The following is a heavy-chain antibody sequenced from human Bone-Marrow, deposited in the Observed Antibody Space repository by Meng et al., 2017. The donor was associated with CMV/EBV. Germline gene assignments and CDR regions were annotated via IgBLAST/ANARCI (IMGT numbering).Heavy chain of an antibody. D-gene: IGHD3/OR15-3a*01. J-gene: IGHJ4*02. CDR2: IYYSGST. CDR3: ARDVRGRTGDS. V-gene: IGHV4-61*01. CDR1: GGSVSSAYDY. Sequence: SETLSLTCTVSGGSVSSAYDYWSWIRQPPGKGLEWIGYIYYSGSTNYNPSLKSRVTMSVDTSKNQFSLKLASVTAADTAIYYCARDVRGRTGDSWGQGTLVTFSS.